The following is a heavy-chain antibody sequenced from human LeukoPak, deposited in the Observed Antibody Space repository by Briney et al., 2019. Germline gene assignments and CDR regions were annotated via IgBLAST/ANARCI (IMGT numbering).Heavy chain of an antibody. J-gene: IGHJ4*02. CDR1: GFTFSSSW. CDR2: MNGDGSTI. Sequence: GSLRLSCAAPGFTFSSSWMQWVRQAPGKGLGWVSYMNGDGSTISHADSVKGRFTMFRDNAKNTLHLQMNSLRDEDTAVYFCVRGTSNWYGVDSWGRGTLVSVSS. CDR3: VRGTSNWYGVDS. D-gene: IGHD6-13*01. V-gene: IGHV3-74*01.